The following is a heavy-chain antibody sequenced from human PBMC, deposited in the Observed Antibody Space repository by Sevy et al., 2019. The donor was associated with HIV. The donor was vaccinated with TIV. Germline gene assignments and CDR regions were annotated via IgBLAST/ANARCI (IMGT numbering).Heavy chain of an antibody. CDR2: MNPNSGNT. D-gene: IGHD3-3*01. V-gene: IGHV1-8*01. Sequence: ASVKVSCKASGYTFTSYDINWVRQATGQGLEWMGWMNPNSGNTGYAQKFQGRVTMTRNTSISTAYMELSSLRSEDTAVYYCARARSYDFWSGYYIAFRANDAFDIWGQGTMVTVSS. CDR1: GYTFTSYD. J-gene: IGHJ3*02. CDR3: ARARSYDFWSGYYIAFRANDAFDI.